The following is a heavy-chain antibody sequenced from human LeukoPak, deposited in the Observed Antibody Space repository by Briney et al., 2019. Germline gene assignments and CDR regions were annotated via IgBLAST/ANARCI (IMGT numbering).Heavy chain of an antibody. CDR3: ARDHGSRFDSNIRTGFDP. V-gene: IGHV1-18*01. Sequence: ASVNVSCKASGYRFNNYAINWVRQAPGQGLEWMGWISVYNGNTKYGRKFQGRVTMTTDTSTSTAYMELRSLRSDDTAVYYCARDHGSRFDSNIRTGFDPWGQGTLVTVSS. CDR2: ISVYNGNT. CDR1: GYRFNNYA. J-gene: IGHJ5*02. D-gene: IGHD2-2*01.